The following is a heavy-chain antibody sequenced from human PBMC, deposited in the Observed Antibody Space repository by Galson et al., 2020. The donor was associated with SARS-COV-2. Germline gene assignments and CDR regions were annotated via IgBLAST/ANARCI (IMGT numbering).Heavy chain of an antibody. CDR1: GDSISSGGFF. J-gene: IGHJ4*02. Sequence: SETLSLTCTVSGDSISSGGFFWGWIRQHPRKGLEWIGTMYYRGTAYYNPSLQSRLTISLDTSNNQFSLHLSSVTAADTAVYYCARDSQYTSTLDYWGQGILVTVSS. V-gene: IGHV4-31*03. D-gene: IGHD6-13*01. CDR2: MYYRGTA. CDR3: ARDSQYTSTLDY.